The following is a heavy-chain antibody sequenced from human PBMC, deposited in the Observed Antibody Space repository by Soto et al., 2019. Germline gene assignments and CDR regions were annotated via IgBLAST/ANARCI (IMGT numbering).Heavy chain of an antibody. D-gene: IGHD6-13*01. V-gene: IGHV4-39*01. J-gene: IGHJ5*02. CDR2: IYYSGST. CDR1: GGSISSSSFH. CDR3: ARRERADGTDWWFDP. Sequence: SETLSLTCTVSGGSISSSSFHWGWIRQPPGKGLEWTGSIYYSGSTYYSPSLKSRVTISVDTSKNQFSLKLSSVTAADTAVYYCARRERADGTDWWFDPWGQGTLVTVSS.